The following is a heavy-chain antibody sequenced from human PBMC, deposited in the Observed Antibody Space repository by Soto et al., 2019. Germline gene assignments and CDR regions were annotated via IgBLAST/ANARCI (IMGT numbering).Heavy chain of an antibody. V-gene: IGHV3-33*01. J-gene: IGHJ4*02. CDR1: GFTFNTYS. CDR2: IWYDGTQE. CDR3: ARAGGTTVTGLWHFDS. Sequence: QPGGSLRLSCEASGFTFNTYSMHWVRQPPGKGLEWLAAIWYDGTQEYYADSVEGRFIISRDNSKKTLYLEMNSLRAEDTAVYYCARAGGTTVTGLWHFDSWGQGTLVTVSS. D-gene: IGHD4-17*01.